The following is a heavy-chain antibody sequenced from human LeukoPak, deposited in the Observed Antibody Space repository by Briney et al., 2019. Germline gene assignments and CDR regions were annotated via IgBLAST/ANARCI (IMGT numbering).Heavy chain of an antibody. Sequence: PGGSLRLSCAASGFTFSSYAMSWVRQAPGKGLEWVSAISGSGGSTYYADSVKGRFTISRDNSKNTLYLQMNSLRAEDTAVYYCAKDLIGSGYYIGAFDIWGQGTMVTVSS. V-gene: IGHV3-23*01. D-gene: IGHD3-22*01. CDR2: ISGSGGST. CDR3: AKDLIGSGYYIGAFDI. J-gene: IGHJ3*02. CDR1: GFTFSSYA.